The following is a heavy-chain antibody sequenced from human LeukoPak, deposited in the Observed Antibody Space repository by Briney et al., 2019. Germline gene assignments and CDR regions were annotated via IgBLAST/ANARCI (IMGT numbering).Heavy chain of an antibody. V-gene: IGHV3-30-3*01. CDR3: AIDMRRGIPDYFDY. J-gene: IGHJ4*02. CDR1: GFTFSSYA. D-gene: IGHD2-2*01. Sequence: GGSLRPSCAASGFTFSSYAMSWVRQAPGKGLEWVAVISIDGNTKYYADSVKGRFSISRDNSRNTLYLQMSSLRAEDTAVYYCAIDMRRGIPDYFDYWGQGTLVTVS. CDR2: ISIDGNTK.